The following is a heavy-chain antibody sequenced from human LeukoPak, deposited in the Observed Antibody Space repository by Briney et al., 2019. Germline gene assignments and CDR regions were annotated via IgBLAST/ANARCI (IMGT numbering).Heavy chain of an antibody. CDR1: APTFSNSA. CDR3: AKDIIGRNYYYYGMGA. Sequence: GGSMRPSSAAAAPTFSNSAMTCVRHPPGEVLDWDSAIIGDGRRTYHADSVKGRFTISRDNPKNTLYLQMNSLRVDDTAVYYCAKDIIGRNYYYYGMGAWGQGTTVTVSS. D-gene: IGHD2/OR15-2a*01. V-gene: IGHV3-23*01. J-gene: IGHJ6*02. CDR2: IIGDGRRT.